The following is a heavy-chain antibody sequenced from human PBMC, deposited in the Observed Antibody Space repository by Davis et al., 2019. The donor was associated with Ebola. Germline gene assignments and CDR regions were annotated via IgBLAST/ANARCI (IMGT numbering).Heavy chain of an antibody. J-gene: IGHJ6*02. CDR2: INHSGST. Sequence: MPSETLSLTCAVYGGSFSGYYWSWIRQSPGKGLEWIGEINHSGSTNYTPSLKSRVTISVDTSKNQFSLKLSSVTAADTAVYYCARDRPGSPGGMDVWGQGTTVTVSS. D-gene: IGHD1-1*01. V-gene: IGHV4-34*09. CDR3: ARDRPGSPGGMDV. CDR1: GGSFSGYY.